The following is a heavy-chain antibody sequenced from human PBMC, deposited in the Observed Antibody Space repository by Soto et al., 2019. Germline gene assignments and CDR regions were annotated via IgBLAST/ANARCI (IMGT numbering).Heavy chain of an antibody. D-gene: IGHD3-3*01. V-gene: IGHV4-30-4*01. CDR1: GGSISSGDYY. CDR3: ARGGLFTIFGVVIVRPWFDP. Sequence: PSETLSLTCTVSGGSISSGDYYWSWIRQPPGKGLEWIGYIYYSGSTYYNPSLKSRVTISVDTSKNQFSLKLSSVTAADTAVYYCARGGLFTIFGVVIVRPWFDPWGQGILVNVS. CDR2: IYYSGST. J-gene: IGHJ5*02.